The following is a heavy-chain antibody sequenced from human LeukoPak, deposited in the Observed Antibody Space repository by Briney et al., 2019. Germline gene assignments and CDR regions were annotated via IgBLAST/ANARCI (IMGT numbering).Heavy chain of an antibody. CDR1: GFPFSTYG. D-gene: IGHD3-10*01. CDR2: TSYDGGNK. Sequence: PGRSLRLSCSASGFPFSTYGMHWVRQAPGKGLAWLAVTSYDGGNKYYADSVKGRFTISRDNSKNTLYLQMNSLRVEDTAVYYCARGETYSYKSGRPFDIWGQGTTVSVSS. V-gene: IGHV3-33*01. CDR3: ARGETYSYKSGRPFDI. J-gene: IGHJ3*02.